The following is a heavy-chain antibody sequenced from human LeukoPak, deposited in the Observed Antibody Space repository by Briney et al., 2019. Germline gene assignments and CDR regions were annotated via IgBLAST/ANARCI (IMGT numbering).Heavy chain of an antibody. V-gene: IGHV4-39*01. CDR2: IYYSGST. J-gene: IGHJ3*02. CDR3: ARLTFGYSYGIIGAFDI. D-gene: IGHD5-18*01. Sequence: KPSETLSLTCTVSGGSISSSSYYWGWIRQPPGKGLEWIGSIYYSGSTYYNPSLKSRVTISVDTSKNQFSLKLSSVTAADTAVYYCARLTFGYSYGIIGAFDIWGQGTMVTVSS. CDR1: GGSISSSSYY.